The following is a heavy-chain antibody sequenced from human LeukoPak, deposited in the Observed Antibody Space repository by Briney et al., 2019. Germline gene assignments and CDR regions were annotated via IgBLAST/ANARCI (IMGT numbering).Heavy chain of an antibody. D-gene: IGHD2-2*01. Sequence: PGGSLRLSCAASGFTFSSYEMNWVRQAPGKGLEGVSYISSSGSTIYYADSVKGRFTISRDNAKNSLYLQMNSLRAEDTAVYYCARAGVPAAIDYWGQGTLVTVSS. J-gene: IGHJ4*02. CDR1: GFTFSSYE. CDR2: ISSSGSTI. V-gene: IGHV3-48*03. CDR3: ARAGVPAAIDY.